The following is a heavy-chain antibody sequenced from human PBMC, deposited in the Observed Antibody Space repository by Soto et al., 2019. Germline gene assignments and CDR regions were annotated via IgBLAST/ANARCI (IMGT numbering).Heavy chain of an antibody. Sequence: QITLKESGPTRVKPTQTLALTCTFSGFSLSTSGVGVGWIRKTPGKALEWLAVIYWDDDKRYNPSLKNRLTITKDTSKNQVVHIMADMDPVDTATYFCAHRGYMYGNWDHGYFDYWGQGTLVTVSS. CDR2: IYWDDDK. J-gene: IGHJ4*02. CDR1: GFSLSTSGVG. CDR3: AHRGYMYGNWDHGYFDY. D-gene: IGHD5-18*01. V-gene: IGHV2-5*02.